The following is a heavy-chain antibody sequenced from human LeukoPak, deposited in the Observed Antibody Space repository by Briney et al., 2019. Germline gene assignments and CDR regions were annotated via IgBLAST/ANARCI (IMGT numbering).Heavy chain of an antibody. CDR3: AKYGVDCSSTSCYPLYYMDV. CDR2: ISGSGGST. D-gene: IGHD2-2*01. V-gene: IGHV3-23*01. Sequence: GGSLRLSCAASRFTFSSYAMSWVRQAPGKGREWVSAISGSGGSTYYADSVKGRFTISRDNSKYTLFLQMNSLRAEDTAVYYCAKYGVDCSSTSCYPLYYMDVWGKGTTVTVSS. CDR1: RFTFSSYA. J-gene: IGHJ6*03.